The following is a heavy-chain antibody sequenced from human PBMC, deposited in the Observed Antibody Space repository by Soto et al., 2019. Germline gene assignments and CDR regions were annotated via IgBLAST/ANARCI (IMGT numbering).Heavy chain of an antibody. CDR2: IKSKTDGGTT. D-gene: IGHD2-2*02. CDR1: GFTFSNAW. CDR3: TTAAYCSSTSCSTYCYFDL. Sequence: GGSLRLSCAASGFTFSNAWMNWVRQAPGKGLEWVGRIKSKTDGGTTDYAAPVKGRFTISRDDSKNTLYLQMNSLKTEDTAVYYCTTAAYCSSTSCSTYCYFDLWGRGTLVTVLL. V-gene: IGHV3-15*07. J-gene: IGHJ2*01.